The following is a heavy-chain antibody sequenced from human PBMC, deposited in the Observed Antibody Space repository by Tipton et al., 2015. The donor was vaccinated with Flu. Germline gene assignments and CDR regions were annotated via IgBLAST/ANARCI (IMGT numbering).Heavy chain of an antibody. CDR1: GFSFSNYW. V-gene: IGHV3-7*01. CDR3: ARGFIRLCDY. CDR2: IRQNGSDK. Sequence: SLRLSCAASGFSFSNYWMTWVRQAPGKGLEWVANIRQNGSDKYYVDSVKGRFTISRDNAKNSLYLQMNSLRAEDTAVYYCARGFIRLCDYWGQGTLVTVSS. D-gene: IGHD3-16*02. J-gene: IGHJ4*02.